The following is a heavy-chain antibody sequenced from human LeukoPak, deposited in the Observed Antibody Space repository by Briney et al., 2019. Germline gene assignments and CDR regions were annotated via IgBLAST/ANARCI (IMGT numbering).Heavy chain of an antibody. Sequence: GRPLRLSCAASGFTFSSYGMHWVRQAPGKGLEWVAVIWYDGSNKYYADSVRGRFTISRDNSKNTLYLQMNSLRAEDTAVYYCAKDRNWGSKVSYFDYWGQGTLVTVSS. CDR1: GFTFSSYG. CDR3: AKDRNWGSKVSYFDY. D-gene: IGHD7-27*01. J-gene: IGHJ4*02. CDR2: IWYDGSNK. V-gene: IGHV3-33*06.